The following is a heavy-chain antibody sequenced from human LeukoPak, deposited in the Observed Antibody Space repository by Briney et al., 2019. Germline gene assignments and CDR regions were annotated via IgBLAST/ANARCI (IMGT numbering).Heavy chain of an antibody. J-gene: IGHJ4*02. V-gene: IGHV3-30*18. Sequence: GRSLRLSCAASGFTFSSYGMHWVRQAPGKGLEWVAVISYDGSNKYYADSVKGRFTISRDNSKNTLYLQMNSLRAEDTAVYYCAKDPYYYDSSGYYLNWGQGTLVTVSS. CDR1: GFTFSSYG. CDR2: ISYDGSNK. CDR3: AKDPYYYDSSGYYLN. D-gene: IGHD3-22*01.